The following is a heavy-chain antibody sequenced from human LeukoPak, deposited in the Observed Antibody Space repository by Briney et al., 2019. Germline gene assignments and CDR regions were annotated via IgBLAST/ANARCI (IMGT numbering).Heavy chain of an antibody. Sequence: VQPGGSLRLSCAASGFTFSSYAMSWVRQVPGKGLEWVSGISDSGGSTYYADSVKGRFTIVRDNSKNTLYVQMNSLRAEDTAVYYCAKDLIGAIDYWGQGNLVTVSS. CDR2: ISDSGGST. V-gene: IGHV3-23*01. J-gene: IGHJ4*02. CDR3: AKDLIGAIDY. CDR1: GFTFSSYA. D-gene: IGHD2/OR15-2a*01.